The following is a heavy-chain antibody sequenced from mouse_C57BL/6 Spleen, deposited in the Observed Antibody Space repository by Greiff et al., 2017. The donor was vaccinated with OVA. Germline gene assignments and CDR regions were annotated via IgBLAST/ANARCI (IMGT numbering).Heavy chain of an antibody. CDR2: IDPNSGGT. J-gene: IGHJ3*01. CDR1: GYTFTSYW. Sequence: VQLQQSGAELVKPGASVKLSCKASGYTFTSYWMHWVKQRPGRGLEWIGRIDPNSGGTKYNEKFKSQATLTEDKPSSTVYMQLSSLTSVDSAVYCSARDVGSSYEFADWGQGTLVTVSS. V-gene: IGHV1-72*01. CDR3: ARDVGSSYEFAD. D-gene: IGHD1-1*01.